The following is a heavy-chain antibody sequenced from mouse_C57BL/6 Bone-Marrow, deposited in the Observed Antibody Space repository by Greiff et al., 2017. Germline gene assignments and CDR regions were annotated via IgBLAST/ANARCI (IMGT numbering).Heavy chain of an antibody. CDR2: INPYNGGT. J-gene: IGHJ2*01. CDR1: GYTFTDYY. Sequence: EVQLQQSGPVLVKPGASVKMSCKASGYTFTDYYMNWVKQSHGKSLEWIGVINPYNGGTSYNQKFKGKATLTVDKYSSTAYMELNSLTSEDSAVYYCASNYSNYFDYWGQGTTLTVSS. D-gene: IGHD2-5*01. CDR3: ASNYSNYFDY. V-gene: IGHV1-19*01.